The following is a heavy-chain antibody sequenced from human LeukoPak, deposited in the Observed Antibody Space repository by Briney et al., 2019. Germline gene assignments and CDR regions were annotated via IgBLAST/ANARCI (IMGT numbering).Heavy chain of an antibody. V-gene: IGHV1-18*01. J-gene: IGHJ5*02. D-gene: IGHD3-9*01. CDR3: ARDGVKYYDILTGYYKSNWFDP. Sequence: ASVKFSCKASSYTFTSYGISWVRQAPGQGLEWMGWISAYNGNTNYAQKLQGGVTMTTDTSTSTAYMELRSLRSDDTAVYYCARDGVKYYDILTGYYKSNWFDPWGQGTLVTVSS. CDR2: ISAYNGNT. CDR1: SYTFTSYG.